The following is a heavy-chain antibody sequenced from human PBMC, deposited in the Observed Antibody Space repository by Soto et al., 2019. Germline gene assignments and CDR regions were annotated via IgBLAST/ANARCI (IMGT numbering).Heavy chain of an antibody. D-gene: IGHD2-2*01. V-gene: IGHV4-30-4*01. CDR1: GGSISSGDYY. CDR3: ARFITSCSSTSCSHDAFDI. J-gene: IGHJ3*02. Sequence: SSETLSLTCTVSGGSISSGDYYWSWIRQPPGKGLEWIGYIYYSGSTYYNPSLKSRVTISVDTSKNQFSLKLSSVTAADTAVYYCARFITSCSSTSCSHDAFDIWGQGTMVTVSS. CDR2: IYYSGST.